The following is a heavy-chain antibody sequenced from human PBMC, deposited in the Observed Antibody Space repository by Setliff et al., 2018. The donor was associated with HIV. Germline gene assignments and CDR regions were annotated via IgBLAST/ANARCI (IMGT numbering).Heavy chain of an antibody. Sequence: SETLSLTCSVSGGSISSYYWGWIRQPAGKGLEWIGRLHRSGNTINNPSLNSRVTMSVDTSKNHFSLNLHSVTAADTAVYYCARVGANANFVYWGQGTQVTVSS. CDR3: ARVGANANFVY. V-gene: IGHV4-4*07. CDR2: LHRSGNT. J-gene: IGHJ4*02. CDR1: GGSISSYY. D-gene: IGHD1-26*01.